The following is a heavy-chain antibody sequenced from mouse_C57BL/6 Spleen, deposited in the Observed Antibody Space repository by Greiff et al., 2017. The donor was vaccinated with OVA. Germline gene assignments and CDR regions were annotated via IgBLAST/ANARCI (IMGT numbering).Heavy chain of an antibody. D-gene: IGHD1-1*01. V-gene: IGHV2-2*01. CDR2: IWSGGST. J-gene: IGHJ4*01. CDR3: ARSYYGSRGDAMDY. CDR1: GFSLTSYG. Sequence: QVHVKQSGPGLVQPSQSLSITCTVSGFSLTSYGVHWVRQSPGKGLEWLGVIWSGGSTDYNAAFISRLSISKDNSKSQVFFKMNSLQADDTAIYYCARSYYGSRGDAMDYWGQGTSVTVSS.